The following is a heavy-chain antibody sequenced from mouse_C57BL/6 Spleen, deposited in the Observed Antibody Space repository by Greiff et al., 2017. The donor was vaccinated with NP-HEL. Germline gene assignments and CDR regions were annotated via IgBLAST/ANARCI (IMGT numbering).Heavy chain of an antibody. J-gene: IGHJ4*01. D-gene: IGHD3-2*02. CDR2: INPNNGGT. CDR3: ARSRQLRLRLYAMDY. Sequence: EVQLQQSGPELVKPGASVKIPCKASGYTFTDYNMDWVKQSHGKSLEWIGDINPNNGGTIYNQKFKGKATLTVDKSSSTAYMELRSLTSEDTAVYYCARSRQLRLRLYAMDYWGQGTSVTVSS. CDR1: GYTFTDYN. V-gene: IGHV1-18*01.